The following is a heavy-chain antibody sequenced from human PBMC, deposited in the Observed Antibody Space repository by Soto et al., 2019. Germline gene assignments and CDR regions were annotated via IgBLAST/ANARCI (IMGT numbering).Heavy chain of an antibody. CDR1: GFTFSSYS. CDR3: ARQGSSGDHDY. Sequence: EVQLVDSGGGLVKPGGSLRLSCAASGFTFSSYSINWVRQAPGTGLEWVSSISSSSSYIYYADSVKGRFTISRDTAKNSLYLQMNSLRAEDTAMYYCARQGSSGDHDYWCQGTLVTVSS. J-gene: IGHJ4*02. CDR2: ISSSSSYI. D-gene: IGHD1-26*01. V-gene: IGHV3-21*01.